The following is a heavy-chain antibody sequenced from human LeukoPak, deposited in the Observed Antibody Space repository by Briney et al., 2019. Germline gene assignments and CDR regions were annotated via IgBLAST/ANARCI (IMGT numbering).Heavy chain of an antibody. Sequence: PGGSLRLSCVASGFTFNSYGMHWVRQAPGKGLEWVAVISHEGSRRYYTDCVEGRFTISRDDSKNTLYLQMTGLRAEDTAVYYGVKDRFLEAYGMEVWGPGTTVPVSS. J-gene: IGHJ6*02. D-gene: IGHD3-3*01. V-gene: IGHV3-30*18. CDR3: VKDRFLEAYGMEV. CDR2: ISHEGSRR. CDR1: GFTFNSYG.